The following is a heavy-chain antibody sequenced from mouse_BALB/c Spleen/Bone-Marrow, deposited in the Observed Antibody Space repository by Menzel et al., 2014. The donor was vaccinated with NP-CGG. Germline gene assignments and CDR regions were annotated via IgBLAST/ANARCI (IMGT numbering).Heavy chain of an antibody. J-gene: IGHJ3*01. D-gene: IGHD2-1*01. V-gene: IGHV1-67*01. CDR2: ISTYSGNT. CDR1: GYTFTDYA. Sequence: VQLQQSGPELVRPGVSVKISCKGSGYTFTDYAMHWVKQSHAKSLEWIGVISTYSGNTNYNQKFKGKATLTVDKSSSTAYMELARLTCDDSAIYYCVRPIYYGIFGGFPYWGLGTLVTSSA. CDR3: VRPIYYGIFGGFPY.